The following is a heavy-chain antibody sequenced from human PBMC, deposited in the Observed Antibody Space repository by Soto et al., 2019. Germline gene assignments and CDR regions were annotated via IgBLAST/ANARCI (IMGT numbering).Heavy chain of an antibody. CDR3: ARILIAAAGSGYYYGMDV. V-gene: IGHV2-70*01. CDR2: IDWDDDK. CDR1: GFSLSTSGMC. D-gene: IGHD6-13*01. J-gene: IGHJ6*02. Sequence: SGPTLVNPTQTLTLTFTFSGFSLSTSGMCVSWIRQPPGKALEWLALIDWDDDKYYSTSLKTRLTISKDTSKNQVVLTMTNMDPVDTATYYCARILIAAAGSGYYYGMDVWGQGTTVTVSS.